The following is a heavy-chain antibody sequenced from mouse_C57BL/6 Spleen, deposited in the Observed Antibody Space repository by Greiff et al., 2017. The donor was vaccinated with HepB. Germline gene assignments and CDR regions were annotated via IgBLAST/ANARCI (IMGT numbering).Heavy chain of an antibody. D-gene: IGHD2-1*01. CDR2: IYPGDGDT. Sequence: QVQLKQSGAELVKPGASVKISCKASGYAFSSYWMNWVKQRPGKGLEWIGQIYPGDGDTNYNGKFKGKATLTADKYSSTAYMQLSSLTAEDSAVYFCASRGNYPYYAMDYWGQGTSVTVSS. CDR3: ASRGNYPYYAMDY. J-gene: IGHJ4*01. CDR1: GYAFSSYW. V-gene: IGHV1-80*01.